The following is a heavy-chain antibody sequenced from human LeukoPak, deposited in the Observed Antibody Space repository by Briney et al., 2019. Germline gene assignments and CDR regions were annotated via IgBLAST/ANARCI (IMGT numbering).Heavy chain of an antibody. CDR2: IYYSGST. D-gene: IGHD6-13*01. J-gene: IGHJ3*02. CDR1: GGSISSYY. V-gene: IGHV4-59*01. CDR3: ARVNSSSWYGAFDI. Sequence: SETLSLTCTVSGGSISSYYWSWIRQPPGKGLERIGYIYYSGSTNYNPSLKSRVTISVDTSKNQFSLKLSSVTAADTAVYYCARVNSSSWYGAFDIWGQGTMVTVSS.